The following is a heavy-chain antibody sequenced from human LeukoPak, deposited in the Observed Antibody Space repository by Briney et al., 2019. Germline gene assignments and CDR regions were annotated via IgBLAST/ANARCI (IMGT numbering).Heavy chain of an antibody. CDR1: GFTFSSYA. Sequence: PGRSLRLSCAASGFTFSSYAMSWVRQAPGKGLEWVSAISGSGGSTYYADSVKGRFTISRDNSKNTLYLQMNSLRAEDTAVYYCAKDVRWNDEYFDYWGQGTLVTVSS. J-gene: IGHJ4*02. D-gene: IGHD1-1*01. V-gene: IGHV3-23*01. CDR3: AKDVRWNDEYFDY. CDR2: ISGSGGST.